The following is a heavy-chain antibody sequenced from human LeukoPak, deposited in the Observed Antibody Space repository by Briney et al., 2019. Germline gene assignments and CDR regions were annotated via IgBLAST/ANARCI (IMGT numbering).Heavy chain of an antibody. Sequence: SETLSVTCIVSGGSICNIRYYWGWIRQPPGKGLEWIGSIYYSGNIFYNPSRKGQVTIFVATSKHQFYLKLSSVAAADTSVYYCARHRFTYFFAPFDYWGQGSLVTVSS. V-gene: IGHV4-39*01. CDR3: ARHRFTYFFAPFDY. J-gene: IGHJ4*02. CDR2: IYYSGNI. CDR1: GGSICNIRYY. D-gene: IGHD2/OR15-2a*01.